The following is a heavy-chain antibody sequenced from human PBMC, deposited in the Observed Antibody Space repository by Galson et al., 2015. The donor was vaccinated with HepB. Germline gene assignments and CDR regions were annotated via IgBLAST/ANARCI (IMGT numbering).Heavy chain of an antibody. Sequence: SVKVSCKVSGYTLTELSMHWVRQAPGKGLEWMGGFDPEDGETIYAQKFQGRVTMTEDTSTDTAYMELSSLRSEDTAVYYCATGHSSFEDYYYYYMDVWGKGTTVTVSS. J-gene: IGHJ6*03. D-gene: IGHD6-6*01. CDR1: GYTLTELS. V-gene: IGHV1-24*01. CDR3: ATGHSSFEDYYYYYMDV. CDR2: FDPEDGET.